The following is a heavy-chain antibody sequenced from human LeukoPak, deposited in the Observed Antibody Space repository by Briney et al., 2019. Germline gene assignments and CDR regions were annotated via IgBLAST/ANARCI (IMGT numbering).Heavy chain of an antibody. D-gene: IGHD4-23*01. CDR1: GFTFSVYG. CDR2: ISYDGSNK. J-gene: IGHJ4*02. V-gene: IGHV3-30*18. Sequence: GGSLRLSCAASGFTFSVYGMHWVRQAPGKGLEWVAVISYDGSNKYYADSVKGRFTIPRDNSKNTLYLQMNSLRAEDTAVYYCAKPDYGGNYIDFWGQGTLVTVSS. CDR3: AKPDYGGNYIDF.